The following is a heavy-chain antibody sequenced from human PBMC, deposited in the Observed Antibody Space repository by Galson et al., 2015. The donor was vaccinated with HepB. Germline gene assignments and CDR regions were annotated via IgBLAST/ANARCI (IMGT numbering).Heavy chain of an antibody. CDR3: ARVGGYSGYDYTSRDEAHYDYVWGSYRSIVQYYFDY. CDR2: IKQDGSEK. J-gene: IGHJ4*02. Sequence: SLRLSCAASGFTFSSYWMSWVRQAPGKGLEWVANIKQDGSEKYYVDSVKGRFTISRDNAKNSLYLQMNSLRAEDTAVYYCARVGGYSGYDYTSRDEAHYDYVWGSYRSIVQYYFDYWGQGTLVTVSS. V-gene: IGHV3-7*03. D-gene: IGHD3-16*02. CDR1: GFTFSSYW.